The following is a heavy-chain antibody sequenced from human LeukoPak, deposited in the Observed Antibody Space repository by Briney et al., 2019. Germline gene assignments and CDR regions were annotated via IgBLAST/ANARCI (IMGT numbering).Heavy chain of an antibody. D-gene: IGHD3-22*01. CDR3: AKDHPLGSGYPH. V-gene: IGHV3-30*02. CDR1: GFTFSSYG. Sequence: SGGSLRLSCAASGFTFSSYGMHWVRQAPGKGLEWVAFIRYDGSNKYYADSVKGRFTISRDNSKNTLYLQMNSLRAEDTAVYYCAKDHPLGSGYPHWGQGTLVTVSS. J-gene: IGHJ4*02. CDR2: IRYDGSNK.